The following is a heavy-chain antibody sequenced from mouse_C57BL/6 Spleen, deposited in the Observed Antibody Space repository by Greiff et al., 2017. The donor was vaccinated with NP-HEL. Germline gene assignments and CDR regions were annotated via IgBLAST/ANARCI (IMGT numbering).Heavy chain of an antibody. J-gene: IGHJ2*01. CDR3: ARGVDYYGSSYYFDY. CDR2: IHPNSGIT. Sequence: QVQLQQPGAELVKPGASVKLSCKASGYTFTSYWMHWVKQRPGQGLEWIGMIHPNSGITNYNAKFKRKATLTVDNSSSTAYMQLSSLTSEDSAVYYGARGVDYYGSSYYFDYWGQGTTLTVSS. V-gene: IGHV1-64*01. CDR1: GYTFTSYW. D-gene: IGHD1-1*01.